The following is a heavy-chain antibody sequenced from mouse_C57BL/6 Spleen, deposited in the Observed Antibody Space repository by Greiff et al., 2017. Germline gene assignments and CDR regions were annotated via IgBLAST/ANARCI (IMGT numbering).Heavy chain of an antibody. Sequence: VQLQQSGPELVKPGASVKISCKASGYTFTDYYMNWVKQSHGKSLEWIGDINPNNGGTSYNQKFKGKATLTVDKSSSTAYMELRSLTSEDSAVYYCAREGSNWEAMDYWGQGTSVTVSS. CDR1: GYTFTDYY. D-gene: IGHD4-1*01. CDR3: AREGSNWEAMDY. J-gene: IGHJ4*01. V-gene: IGHV1-26*01. CDR2: INPNNGGT.